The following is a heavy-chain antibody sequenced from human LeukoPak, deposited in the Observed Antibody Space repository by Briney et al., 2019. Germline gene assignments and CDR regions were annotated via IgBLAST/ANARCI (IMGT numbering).Heavy chain of an antibody. D-gene: IGHD6-19*01. V-gene: IGHV3-23*01. Sequence: PGGSLRLSCAASGFNFMRYAMSWVRQAPGKGLEWVSSVSTDGDTYYTDSVKGRFTISRDGSTNTLFLQMISLRAGDTALYYCARSRSGSVASTSDYWGQGTLVIVSS. CDR2: VSTDGDT. J-gene: IGHJ4*02. CDR3: ARSRSGSVASTSDY. CDR1: GFNFMRYA.